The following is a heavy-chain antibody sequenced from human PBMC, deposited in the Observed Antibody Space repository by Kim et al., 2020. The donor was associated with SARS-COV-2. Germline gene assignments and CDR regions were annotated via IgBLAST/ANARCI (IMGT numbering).Heavy chain of an antibody. Sequence: SETLSLTCAVYGGSFSGYYWSWIRQPPGKGLEWIGEINHSGSTNYNPSLKSRVTISVDTSKNQFSLKLSSVTAADTAVYYCARMGRSSGDYWGQGTLVTVSS. CDR1: GGSFSGYY. D-gene: IGHD6-6*01. J-gene: IGHJ4*02. CDR2: INHSGST. V-gene: IGHV4-34*01. CDR3: ARMGRSSGDY.